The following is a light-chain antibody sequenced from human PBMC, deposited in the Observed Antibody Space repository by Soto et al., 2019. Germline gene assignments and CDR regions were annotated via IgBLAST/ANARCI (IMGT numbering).Light chain of an antibody. CDR3: QCYDSSLSGWV. J-gene: IGLJ3*02. CDR2: GNS. Sequence: QSVMTQPPSVSGAPGQRVTISCTGISSNIGAGYDVHWYQQLPGTAPKLLIYGNSNRPSGVPDRFSGSKSGTSASLAITGLQAEDAAHYYCQCYDSSLSGWVFGGGTKLTVL. CDR1: SSNIGAGYD. V-gene: IGLV1-40*01.